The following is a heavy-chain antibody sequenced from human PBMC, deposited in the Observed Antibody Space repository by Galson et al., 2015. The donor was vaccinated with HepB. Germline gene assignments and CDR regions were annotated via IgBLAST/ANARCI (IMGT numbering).Heavy chain of an antibody. Sequence: LSLTCTVSGGSISSGSYYWSWIRQPAGKGLEWIGRIYTSGSTNYNPSLKSRVTMSVDTSKNQFSLKLSSVTAADTAVYYCARGWAGASYVDHWGQGTLVTVSS. V-gene: IGHV4-61*02. CDR3: ARGWAGASYVDH. CDR2: IYTSGST. CDR1: GGSISSGSYY. D-gene: IGHD1-26*01. J-gene: IGHJ5*02.